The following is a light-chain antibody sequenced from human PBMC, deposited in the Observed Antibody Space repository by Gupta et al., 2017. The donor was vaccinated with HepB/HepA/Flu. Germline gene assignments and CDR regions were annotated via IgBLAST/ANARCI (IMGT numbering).Light chain of an antibody. CDR1: QGIRNE. J-gene: IGKJ1*01. CDR2: AAS. CDR3: HPHKSDPRT. V-gene: IGKV1-17*01. Sequence: DIQLTQPPSSLSASVGDRVTITCRASQGIRNELGWYQQKPGKAPKRLFYAASGLQSGVPSRCSGSGSGTHFTRTIRSLQAEDAATYYCHPHKSDPRTFGQGTKVEIK.